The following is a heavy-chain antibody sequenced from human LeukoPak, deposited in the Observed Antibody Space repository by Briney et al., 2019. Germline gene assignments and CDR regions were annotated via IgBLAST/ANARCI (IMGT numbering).Heavy chain of an antibody. Sequence: GGSLRLSCAASGFTFSSYSMTWVRQAPGKGLEWVSSISSSSSYIYYADSVKGRFTISRDNAKNTLYLQMNSLRAEDTAVYYCGGSRPRYYYYYGMDVWGQGTTVTVSS. CDR3: GGSRPRYYYYYGMDV. CDR2: ISSSSSYI. J-gene: IGHJ6*02. CDR1: GFTFSSYS. V-gene: IGHV3-21*01.